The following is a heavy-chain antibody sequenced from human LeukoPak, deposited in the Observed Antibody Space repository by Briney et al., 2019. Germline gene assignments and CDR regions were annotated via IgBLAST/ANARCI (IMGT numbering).Heavy chain of an antibody. J-gene: IGHJ4*02. CDR1: GFTVSSNY. CDR2: IYSIGST. V-gene: IGHV3-66*03. D-gene: IGHD6-19*01. CDR3: AKDWRKYSSALGAY. Sequence: GGSLRLSCTASGFTVSSNYMSWVRQAPGKGLEWLSVIYSIGSTFYADSVKGRFTISRDNSENTLYLQINSLRAEDTAVYYCAKDWRKYSSALGAYWGQGTLVTVSS.